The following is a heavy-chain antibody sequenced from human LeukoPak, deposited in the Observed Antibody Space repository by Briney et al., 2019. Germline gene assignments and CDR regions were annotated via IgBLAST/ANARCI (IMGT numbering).Heavy chain of an antibody. V-gene: IGHV4-39*07. Sequence: KASETLSLTCTVSGGSISSSSYYWGWIRQPPGKGLEWIGSIYYSGSTYYNPSLKSRVTISVDTSKNQFSLKLSSVTAADTAVYYCARDYDFSNWFDPWGQGTLVTVSS. CDR3: ARDYDFSNWFDP. CDR2: IYYSGST. J-gene: IGHJ5*02. D-gene: IGHD3-3*01. CDR1: GGSISSSSYY.